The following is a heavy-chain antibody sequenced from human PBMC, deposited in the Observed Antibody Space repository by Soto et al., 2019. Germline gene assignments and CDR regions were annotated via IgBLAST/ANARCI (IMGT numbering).Heavy chain of an antibody. D-gene: IGHD3-22*01. V-gene: IGHV1-18*01. J-gene: IGHJ4*02. CDR1: GYTFTSYG. Sequence: ASVKVSCKASGYTFTSYGISWVRQAPGQGLEWMGWISAYNGNTNYAQKLQGRVTMTTGTSTSTAYMELRSLRSDDTAVYYCARDRKKRYYYDSSGYSGFDYWGQGTLVTVSS. CDR2: ISAYNGNT. CDR3: ARDRKKRYYYDSSGYSGFDY.